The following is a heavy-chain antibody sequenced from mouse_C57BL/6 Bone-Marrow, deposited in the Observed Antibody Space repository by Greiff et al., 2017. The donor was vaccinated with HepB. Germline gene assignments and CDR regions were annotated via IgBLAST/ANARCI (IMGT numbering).Heavy chain of an antibody. Sequence: DVQLQESGAELVRPGASVKLSCTASGFNIKDYYMHWVKQRPEQGLEWIGRIDPVDGDTENAPKFQGKATMTADTSSNTAYLQLSSLTSEDTAVDYCSVYYGSSTPYWHFDVWGTGTTVTVSS. CDR3: SVYYGSSTPYWHFDV. D-gene: IGHD1-1*01. CDR2: IDPVDGDT. J-gene: IGHJ1*03. CDR1: GFNIKDYY. V-gene: IGHV14-1*01.